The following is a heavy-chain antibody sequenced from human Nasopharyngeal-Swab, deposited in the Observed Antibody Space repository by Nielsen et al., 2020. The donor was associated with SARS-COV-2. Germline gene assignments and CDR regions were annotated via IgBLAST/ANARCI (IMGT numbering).Heavy chain of an antibody. CDR3: ARAEEYSGSYPCSFDI. CDR1: GFTFSDYY. CDR2: ISRSGSTI. J-gene: IGHJ3*02. Sequence: GESLKISCAASGFTFSDYYMSWIRQAPGKGLEWVSYISRSGSTIYYADSVKGRFTISRDNAKNSLYLQMNSLRAEDTAVYYCARAEEYSGSYPCSFDIWGQGTMVTVSS. D-gene: IGHD1-26*01. V-gene: IGHV3-11*04.